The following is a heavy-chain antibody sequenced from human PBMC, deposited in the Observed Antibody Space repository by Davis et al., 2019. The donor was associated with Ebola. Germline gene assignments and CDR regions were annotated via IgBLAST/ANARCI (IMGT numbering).Heavy chain of an antibody. CDR1: GASISSRSYY. V-gene: IGHV4-39*01. CDR2: FSYGDNTH. J-gene: IGHJ3*02. CDR3: ARSWYSGTYYDAYDI. D-gene: IGHD1-26*01. Sequence: MPSETLSLTCTVSGASISSRSYYWGWIRQPPGKGLEWVGSFSYGDNTHYYNPSLRSRVTISVDTSRNQFSLKLSSATAADTAVYYCARSWYSGTYYDAYDIWGQGTMVAVSS.